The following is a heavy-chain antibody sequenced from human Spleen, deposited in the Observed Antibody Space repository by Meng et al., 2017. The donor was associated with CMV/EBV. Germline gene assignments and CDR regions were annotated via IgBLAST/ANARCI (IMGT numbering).Heavy chain of an antibody. J-gene: IGHJ6*02. Sequence: GESLKISCAGSTFTFSSSTMSWVRQAPGKGLEWVSSISSSRSYIYYADSVKGRFTISRDNAKNSLYLQMNSLRVEDTAVYYCARDYEGLGDVWGQGTTVTVSS. D-gene: IGHD3-3*01. CDR1: TFTFSSST. CDR2: ISSSRSYI. CDR3: ARDYEGLGDV. V-gene: IGHV3-21*01.